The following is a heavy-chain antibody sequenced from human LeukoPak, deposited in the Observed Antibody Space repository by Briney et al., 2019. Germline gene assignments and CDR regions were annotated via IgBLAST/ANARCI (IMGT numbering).Heavy chain of an antibody. CDR2: INHSGST. D-gene: IGHD2-15*01. CDR3: ARIVGEDV. J-gene: IGHJ6*04. V-gene: IGHV4-34*01. CDR1: GGSFSGYY. Sequence: SETLSLTCAVYGGSFSGYYSSWIRQPPGKGLEWIGEINHSGSTNYNPSLKSRVTISLDTSKNQFSLKLSSVTAADTAVYYCARIVGEDVWGKGTPVTVSS.